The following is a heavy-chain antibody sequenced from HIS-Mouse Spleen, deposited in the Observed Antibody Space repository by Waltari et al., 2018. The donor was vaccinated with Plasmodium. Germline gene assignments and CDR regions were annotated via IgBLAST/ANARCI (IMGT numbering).Heavy chain of an antibody. CDR3: ARRLGIDY. CDR1: GFPFSSYW. V-gene: IGHV3-74*01. Sequence: EVQLVESGGGLVQPGGSLRRSCAASGFPFSSYWMHWVRQAPGKGLVGVSRINSGGSSTSYADSVKGRFTISRDNAKNTLYLQMNSLRAEDTAVYYCARRLGIDYWGQGTLVTVSS. J-gene: IGHJ4*02. CDR2: INSGGSST. D-gene: IGHD7-27*01.